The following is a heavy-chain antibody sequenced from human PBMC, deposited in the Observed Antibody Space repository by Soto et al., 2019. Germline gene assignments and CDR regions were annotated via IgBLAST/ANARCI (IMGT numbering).Heavy chain of an antibody. CDR2: IYYSGST. CDR3: ARANGDYVSFAFDI. Sequence: SETLSLTCTVSGGSIISYYWSWIRQPPGKGLEWIGYIYYSGSTNYNPSLKSRVTISVDTSKNQFSLKLSSVTAADTAVYYCARANGDYVSFAFDIWGQGTMVTVSS. V-gene: IGHV4-59*01. D-gene: IGHD4-17*01. J-gene: IGHJ3*02. CDR1: GGSIISYY.